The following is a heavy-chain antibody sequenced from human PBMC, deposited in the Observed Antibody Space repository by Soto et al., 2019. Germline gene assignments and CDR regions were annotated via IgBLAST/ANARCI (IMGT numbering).Heavy chain of an antibody. J-gene: IGHJ5*02. Sequence: EVQLVESGGGLVQPGRSLRLSCAASGFNLDDYAMHWVRQVPGKGLEWVSGISWNSGSIGYADSVKGRFTISRDNAKNSLYLQMNSVRADDTAFYYCVKAREAASEEQWLVGGVDPWGQGTLVTVSS. V-gene: IGHV3-9*01. CDR3: VKAREAASEEQWLVGGVDP. CDR1: GFNLDDYA. CDR2: ISWNSGSI. D-gene: IGHD6-19*01.